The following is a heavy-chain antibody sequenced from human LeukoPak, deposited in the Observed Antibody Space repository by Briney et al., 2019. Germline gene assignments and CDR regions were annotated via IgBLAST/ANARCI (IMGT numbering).Heavy chain of an antibody. V-gene: IGHV3-15*01. CDR2: IKRKGDDGTI. CDR1: GFTLSNAW. CDR3: TAGTCRSDIDY. Sequence: PGGSLRLSCAASGFTLSNAWMSCVRQAPGRGLEWVGRIKRKGDDGTIDHAAPVKGRLSISRDDSKNTLYLQMNSLKSEDTAVYSCTAGTCRSDIDYWGQGTLVTVSS. D-gene: IGHD3/OR15-3a*01. J-gene: IGHJ4*02.